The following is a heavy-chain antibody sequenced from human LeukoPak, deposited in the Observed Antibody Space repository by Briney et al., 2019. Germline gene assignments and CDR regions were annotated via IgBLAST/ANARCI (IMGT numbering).Heavy chain of an antibody. Sequence: GGSLRLSCAASGFTVSSNYMSWVRQAPGKGLEWVSVIYSGGSTYYADSVKGRFTISRDNSKNTLYLQMNSLRAEDTAVYYCARASEFGNYYYYYMDVWGKGTTVTISS. J-gene: IGHJ6*03. D-gene: IGHD3-10*01. CDR2: IYSGGST. V-gene: IGHV3-53*01. CDR3: ARASEFGNYYYYYMDV. CDR1: GFTVSSNY.